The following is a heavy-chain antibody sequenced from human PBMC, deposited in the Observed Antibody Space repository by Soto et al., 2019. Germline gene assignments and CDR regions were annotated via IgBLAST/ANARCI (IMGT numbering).Heavy chain of an antibody. CDR1: GYTFTSYD. D-gene: IGHD2-15*01. V-gene: IGHV1-69*13. CDR3: ASSKFEYCSGGSCLGV. J-gene: IGHJ6*02. Sequence: GASVKVSCKASGYTFTSYDINWVRQATGQGLEWMGGIIPIFGTANYAQKFQGRVTITADESTSTAYMELSSLRSEDTAVYYCASSKFEYCSGGSCLGVWGQGTTVTVSS. CDR2: IIPIFGTA.